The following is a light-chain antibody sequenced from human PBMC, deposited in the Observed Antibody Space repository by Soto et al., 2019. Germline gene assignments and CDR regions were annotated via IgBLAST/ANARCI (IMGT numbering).Light chain of an antibody. CDR2: EGS. Sequence: HSALTQPASVSGSPGQSITISCTGTSSDVGSYNLVSWYQQHPGKAPKLMIYEGSKRPSGVSNRFSGSKSGNTASLTISGLQAEDEADYYCCSYAGSGTYVLGTGTKLTVL. CDR1: SSDVGSYNL. CDR3: CSYAGSGTYV. J-gene: IGLJ1*01. V-gene: IGLV2-23*01.